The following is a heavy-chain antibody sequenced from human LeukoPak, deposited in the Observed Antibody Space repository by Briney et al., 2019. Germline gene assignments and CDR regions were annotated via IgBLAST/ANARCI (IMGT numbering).Heavy chain of an antibody. CDR2: ISSSSSYI. CDR3: ARDAIVARGVFDY. J-gene: IGHJ4*02. V-gene: IGHV3-21*01. D-gene: IGHD2-15*01. CDR1: GFTFSSYS. Sequence: GGSLRLSCAASGFTFSSYSMNWVRQAPGKGLEWVSSISSSSSYIYYADSVKGRFTISRDNAKNSLYLQMNSLRAEDTAVYYCARDAIVARGVFDYWGQGTLVTVSS.